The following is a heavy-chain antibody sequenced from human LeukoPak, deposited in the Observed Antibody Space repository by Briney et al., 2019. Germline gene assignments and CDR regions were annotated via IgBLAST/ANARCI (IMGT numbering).Heavy chain of an antibody. D-gene: IGHD1-26*01. CDR3: ARGTAGRELLDFDY. CDR2: IRGSGGST. V-gene: IGHV3-23*01. CDR1: GFTFSSYG. J-gene: IGHJ4*02. Sequence: PGGSLRLSCAPSGFTFSSYGMSWVRQAQGKGLEWVSAIRGSGGSTYYADSVKGRFTISRDNSKNTLYLQMNSLRAEDTAVYYCARGTAGRELLDFDYWGQGTLVTVSS.